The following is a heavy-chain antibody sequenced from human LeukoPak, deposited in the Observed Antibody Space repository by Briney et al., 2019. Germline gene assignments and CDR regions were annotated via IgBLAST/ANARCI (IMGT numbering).Heavy chain of an antibody. V-gene: IGHV4-4*07. CDR2: IYTSGST. D-gene: IGHD6-13*01. CDR1: GGSISSYY. J-gene: IGHJ4*02. Sequence: SETLSHTCTVSGGSISSYYWSWIRQPAGKGLEWIGRIYTSGSTNYNPSLKSRVTMSVDTSKNQFSLKLSSVTAADTAVYYCARVSSSWYDGSLDYWGQGTLVTVSS. CDR3: ARVSSSWYDGSLDY.